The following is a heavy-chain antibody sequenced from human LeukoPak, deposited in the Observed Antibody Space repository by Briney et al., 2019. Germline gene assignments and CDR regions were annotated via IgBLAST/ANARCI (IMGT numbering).Heavy chain of an antibody. V-gene: IGHV1-69*04. Sequence: GASVKVSCKASGGTFSSYAISWVRQAPGQGLEWMGRIIPILGIANYAQKFQGRVTITADKSTSTAYMELSSLRSEDTAVYYCARPAVEMATMDAFDIWGQGTMVTVSS. CDR2: IIPILGIA. J-gene: IGHJ3*02. CDR1: GGTFSSYA. D-gene: IGHD5-24*01. CDR3: ARPAVEMATMDAFDI.